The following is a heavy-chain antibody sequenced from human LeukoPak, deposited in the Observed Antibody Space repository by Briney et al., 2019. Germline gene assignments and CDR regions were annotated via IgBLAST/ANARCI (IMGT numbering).Heavy chain of an antibody. D-gene: IGHD2-2*01. J-gene: IGHJ4*02. CDR3: AKDRVVGYFDY. CDR2: ISYDGSNK. CDR1: GFTFSSYG. V-gene: IGHV3-30*18. Sequence: GGSLRLSCAASGFTFSSYGMHWVRQAPGKGLEWVAVISYDGSNKYCADSVKGRFTISRDNSKNTLYLQMNSLRAEDTAVYYCAKDRVVGYFDYWGQGTLVTVSS.